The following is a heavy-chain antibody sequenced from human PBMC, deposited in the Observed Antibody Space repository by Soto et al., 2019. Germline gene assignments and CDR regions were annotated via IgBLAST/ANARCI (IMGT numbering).Heavy chain of an antibody. V-gene: IGHV3-23*01. CDR3: AKGPCSGGSCYSRHFDY. Sequence: EVQLLESGGGLVQPGGSLRLSCVGSGFTLSSYAMSWVRQAPGKGLEWVSGISGSGASTDYADSVKGRFTTSRDNSENTLFLQMNSRRGEDTAVYYCAKGPCSGGSCYSRHFDYWGQGTLVTVSS. CDR2: ISGSGAST. J-gene: IGHJ4*02. D-gene: IGHD2-15*01. CDR1: GFTLSSYA.